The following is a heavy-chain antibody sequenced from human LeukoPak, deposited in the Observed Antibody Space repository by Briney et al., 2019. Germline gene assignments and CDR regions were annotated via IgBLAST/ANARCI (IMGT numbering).Heavy chain of an antibody. CDR3: ARDVGVVITYYFDY. V-gene: IGHV3-48*01. D-gene: IGHD3-3*01. J-gene: IGHJ4*02. CDR1: GFTFSSYS. Sequence: QPGGSLRLSCAASGFTFSSYSMNWVRQAPGKGLEWVSYISSSSSTIYYADSVKGRFTISRDNAKNSLYLQMNSLRAEDTAVYYCARDVGVVITYYFDYWGQGTLVTVSS. CDR2: ISSSSSTI.